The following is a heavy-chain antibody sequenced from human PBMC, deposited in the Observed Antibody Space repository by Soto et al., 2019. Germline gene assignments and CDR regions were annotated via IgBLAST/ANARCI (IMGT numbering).Heavy chain of an antibody. Sequence: QVQLQESGPGLVKPSQTLSLTCTVSGGSISSGDYYWSWIRQPPGKGLEWIGYIYYSGSTYYNPSLKSRVTISVDTSKNQFSLKLSSVTAADTAVYYCARGDRYYDILTGYLTGGWFDPWGQGTLVTVSS. CDR1: GGSISSGDYY. J-gene: IGHJ5*02. CDR2: IYYSGST. D-gene: IGHD3-9*01. CDR3: ARGDRYYDILTGYLTGGWFDP. V-gene: IGHV4-30-4*01.